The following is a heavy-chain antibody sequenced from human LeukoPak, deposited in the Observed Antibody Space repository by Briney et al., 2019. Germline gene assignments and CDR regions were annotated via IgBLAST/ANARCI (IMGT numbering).Heavy chain of an antibody. CDR1: GSRFTSYW. J-gene: IGHJ5*02. V-gene: IGHV5-51*01. CDR2: IYPGDSDT. CDR3: ASIRSIDGNWFDP. Sequence: GEPLKISSKGPGSRFTSYWISWVRQLPGKGLEWMGIIYPGDSDTRFSRSFQGQAPISADKTISTAYLQWSSLKTSDTAMYYCASIRSIDGNWFDPWGQGTLVTVSS. D-gene: IGHD6-6*01.